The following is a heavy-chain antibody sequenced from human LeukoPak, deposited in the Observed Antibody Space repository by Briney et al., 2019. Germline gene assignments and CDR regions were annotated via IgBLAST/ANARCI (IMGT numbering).Heavy chain of an antibody. CDR1: GGSISSYY. Sequence: PSETLSLTYTVSGGSISSYYWSWIRQPPGKGLEWIGYIYYSGSTNYNPSLKSRVTISVDTSKNQFSLKLSSVTAADTAVYYCTSGNDYSNYYFDYWGQGTLVTVSS. CDR2: IYYSGST. J-gene: IGHJ4*02. CDR3: TSGNDYSNYYFDY. D-gene: IGHD4-11*01. V-gene: IGHV4-59*01.